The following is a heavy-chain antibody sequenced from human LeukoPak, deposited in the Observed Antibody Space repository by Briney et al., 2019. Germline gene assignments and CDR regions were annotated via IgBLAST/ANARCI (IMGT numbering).Heavy chain of an antibody. CDR1: ELDVTSHY. V-gene: IGHV1-46*01. J-gene: IGHJ4*02. D-gene: IGHD3-10*01. CDR2: IHPDGYTT. Sequence: ASATVSSKASELDVTSHYMSRVPPAPGQGLEWMGTIHPDGYTTTYAQNFQGRVTMTRDTSTSTVYMDLSSLRSEDTAVYYCAREIMAAGKNFVYWGQGSQVTGCS. CDR3: AREIMAAGKNFVY.